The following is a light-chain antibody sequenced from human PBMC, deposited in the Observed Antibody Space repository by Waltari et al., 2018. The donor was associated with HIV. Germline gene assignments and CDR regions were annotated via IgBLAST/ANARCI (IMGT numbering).Light chain of an antibody. Sequence: QSALTQPASVSGSPGQSITISCTGASSNIGTSKYVSWYLQRPGKAPQSIIYEVTNRPSGVPDRVSGSKSGNTASLTISRLQPEDEAVYFCNSFTNSGTLEFGGGTKLTVL. CDR3: NSFTNSGTLE. CDR2: EVT. V-gene: IGLV2-14*01. J-gene: IGLJ3*02. CDR1: SSNIGTSKY.